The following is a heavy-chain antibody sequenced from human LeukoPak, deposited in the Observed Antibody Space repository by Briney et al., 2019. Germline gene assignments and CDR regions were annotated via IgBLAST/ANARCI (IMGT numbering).Heavy chain of an antibody. Sequence: GGSLRLSCAASGFSFSDAGIHWVRHTSGKGLEWVGRTAAKADNYVTEYAASVKGRFTISRDNSKSTAYLQMNSLRAEDTAVYYCTRHHIIGVGENWFDPWGQGTLVTVSS. CDR1: GFSFSDAG. V-gene: IGHV3-73*01. D-gene: IGHD3-10*01. CDR3: TRHHIIGVGENWFDP. CDR2: TAAKADNYVT. J-gene: IGHJ5*02.